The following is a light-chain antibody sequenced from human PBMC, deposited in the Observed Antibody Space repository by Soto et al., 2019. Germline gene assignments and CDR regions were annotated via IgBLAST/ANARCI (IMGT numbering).Light chain of an antibody. CDR1: QAISRS. V-gene: IGKV1-9*01. J-gene: IGKJ2*01. Sequence: DIQLTQSPSFLSASVGDRVTITCRASQAISRSLAWYQHNPGKAPKLLSYAASTLQNGVPTSFSGSGSGTEFTVPMSSLQPENFATYYWQHLNDYGYTVAQGTEEEIK. CDR2: AAS. CDR3: QHLNDYGYT.